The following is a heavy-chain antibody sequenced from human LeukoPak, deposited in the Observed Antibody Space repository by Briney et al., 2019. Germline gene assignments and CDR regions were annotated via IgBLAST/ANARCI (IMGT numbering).Heavy chain of an antibody. CDR3: PRISRYGHYY. CDR1: GFTFNGYW. V-gene: IGHV3-7*04. D-gene: IGHD3-16*02. J-gene: IGHJ4*02. CDR2: IKSDGSEK. Sequence: GGSLRLSCAASGFTFNGYWMSWVRQAPGKGLEWLANIKSDGSEKYYVDSVKGRLTISRDNAKNSLYLQMNSLRPEDTALYYCPRISRYGHYYWDQGTLVTVSS.